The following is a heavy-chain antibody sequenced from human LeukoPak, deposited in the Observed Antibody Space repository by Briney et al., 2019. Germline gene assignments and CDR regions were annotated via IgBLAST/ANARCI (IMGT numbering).Heavy chain of an antibody. CDR2: ISSSSSYI. CDR3: ARGQLYYDGSGFDY. J-gene: IGHJ4*02. D-gene: IGHD3-22*01. V-gene: IGHV3-21*01. CDR1: GFTFSSYS. Sequence: GGSLRLSCAASGFTFSSYSMNWVRQAPGKGLEWVSSISSSSSYIYYADSVKGRFTISRDNAKNSLYLQMNSLRAEDTAVYYCARGQLYYDGSGFDYWGQGTLVTVSS.